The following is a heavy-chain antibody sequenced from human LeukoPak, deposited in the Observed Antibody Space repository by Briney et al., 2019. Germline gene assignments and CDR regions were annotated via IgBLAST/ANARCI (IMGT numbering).Heavy chain of an antibody. J-gene: IGHJ4*02. V-gene: IGHV3-11*01. D-gene: IGHD5-18*01. CDR2: ISSSGSNI. Sequence: GGSQRLSCAASGFTFSDYYMSWIRLAPGKGLEWVSYISSSGSNIYYADSVEGRFTISRDNAKNSLYLQMNSLRAEDTAVYYCARERGGDTPMANFDYWGQGTLVTVSS. CDR1: GFTFSDYY. CDR3: ARERGGDTPMANFDY.